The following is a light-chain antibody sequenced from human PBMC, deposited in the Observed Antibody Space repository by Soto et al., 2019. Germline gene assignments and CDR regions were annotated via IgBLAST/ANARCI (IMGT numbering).Light chain of an antibody. Sequence: QSVLTQPASVSGSPGQSITISCTGTSSDIGGYDYVSWYQQRPGKAPKLMIYEVRYRPSGVSNRFSGSKSGNTASLTVSGLQPEDEAEYFCSSYSRSINYVFGTGTKVTVL. CDR2: EVR. V-gene: IGLV2-14*01. CDR3: SSYSRSINYV. CDR1: SSDIGGYDY. J-gene: IGLJ1*01.